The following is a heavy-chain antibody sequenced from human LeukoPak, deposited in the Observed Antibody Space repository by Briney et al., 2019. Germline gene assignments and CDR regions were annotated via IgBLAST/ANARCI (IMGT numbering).Heavy chain of an antibody. J-gene: IGHJ4*02. V-gene: IGHV4-34*01. D-gene: IGHD3-3*01. CDR2: INHSGST. Sequence: SETLSLTCAVYGGSFSGYYWSWIRQPPGKGLEWIGEINHSGSTNYNPSLKSRVTISVDTSKNQFSLKLSSVTAADTAVYYCARDRYDFWSGYYTVFYWGQGTLVTVSS. CDR3: ARDRYDFWSGYYTVFY. CDR1: GGSFSGYY.